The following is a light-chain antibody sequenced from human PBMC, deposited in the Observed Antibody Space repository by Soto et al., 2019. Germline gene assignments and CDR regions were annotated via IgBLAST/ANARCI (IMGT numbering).Light chain of an antibody. V-gene: IGLV2-14*01. J-gene: IGLJ1*01. CDR2: QVS. CDR1: SSDVGNYNY. Sequence: QSALTQPASVSGSPGQSITISCTGTSSDVGNYNYVSWYQQHPGKAPPLTIFQVSNRASGVSNRFSGSKSGDTASLTISGLQAEDEADYYCSSYTTSSTLYVVGTGTKLSVL. CDR3: SSYTTSSTLYV.